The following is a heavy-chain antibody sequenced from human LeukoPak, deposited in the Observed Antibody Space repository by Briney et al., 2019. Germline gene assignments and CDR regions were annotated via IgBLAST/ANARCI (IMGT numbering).Heavy chain of an antibody. CDR3: ARAEGAYDSSGYYLNYYYYGTDV. CDR2: ISSSSSYI. CDR1: GFTFSSYS. Sequence: GGSLRLSCAASGFTFSSYSMNWVRQAPGKGLEWVSSISSSSSYIYYADSVKGRFTISRDNAENSLYLQMNSLRAEDTAVYYCARAEGAYDSSGYYLNYYYYGTDVWGQGTTVTVSS. J-gene: IGHJ6*02. V-gene: IGHV3-21*01. D-gene: IGHD3-22*01.